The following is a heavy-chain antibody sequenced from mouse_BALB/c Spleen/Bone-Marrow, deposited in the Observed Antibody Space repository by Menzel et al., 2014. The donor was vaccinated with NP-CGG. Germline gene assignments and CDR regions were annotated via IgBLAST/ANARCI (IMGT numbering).Heavy chain of an antibody. V-gene: IGHV1S81*02. CDR3: SRDDYAY. CDR1: GYTFTSYW. J-gene: IGHJ3*01. Sequence: VKLMESGVERVKPGAPVKLSCKASGYTFTSYWIHWVQQRPGQGPEWIGEINPSNGRTNYNEKFKSKATLTDDKSSSTAYMQLSSLTSEDSAVYYCSRDDYAYWGQGTLVMVSA. CDR2: INPSNGRT. D-gene: IGHD2-4*01.